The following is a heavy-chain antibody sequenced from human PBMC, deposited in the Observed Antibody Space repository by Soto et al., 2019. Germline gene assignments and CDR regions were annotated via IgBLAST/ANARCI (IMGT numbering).Heavy chain of an antibody. CDR3: ARWGDRSGWYEQVVDY. Sequence: QVQLVESGGGVVQPGRSLRLSCAASGFSFNKYGMHWVRQPPGKGLEWVALIWYDGSKKYYADSVKGRFTISRDNSKNTLYLQMNSLSDEDTAVYYCARWGDRSGWYEQVVDYWGQGTLVSVSS. CDR2: IWYDGSKK. CDR1: GFSFNKYG. D-gene: IGHD6-13*01. J-gene: IGHJ4*02. V-gene: IGHV3-33*01.